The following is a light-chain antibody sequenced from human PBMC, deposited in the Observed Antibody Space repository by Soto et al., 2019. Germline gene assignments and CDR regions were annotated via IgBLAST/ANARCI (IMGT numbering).Light chain of an antibody. CDR3: SSYTSTSTLL. J-gene: IGLJ2*01. Sequence: QPVLTQPASVSGSPGQSIAISCTGTSSDIGGYYFVSWYQQHPGKAPKLLIYDVTNRHSGLSDRFSGSKSGNTATLTISGLAPEDKADYYCSSYTSTSTLLFGRGTKLTVL. CDR1: SSDIGGYYF. V-gene: IGLV2-14*03. CDR2: DVT.